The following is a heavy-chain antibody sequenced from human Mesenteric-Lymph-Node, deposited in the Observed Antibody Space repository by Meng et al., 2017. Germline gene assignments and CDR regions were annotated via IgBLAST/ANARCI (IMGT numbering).Heavy chain of an antibody. CDR3: ARRYSSGWYYFDY. D-gene: IGHD6-19*01. V-gene: IGHV1-69*13. J-gene: IGHJ4*02. CDR2: IIPIFGTA. CDR1: GGTFSSYA. Sequence: SVKVSCKASGGTFSSYAISWVRQAPGQGLEWMGGIIPIFGTANYAQKFQGRVTLTADQSTSTAYMELSSLRSEDTAVYYCARRYSSGWYYFDYWGQGTLVTAPQ.